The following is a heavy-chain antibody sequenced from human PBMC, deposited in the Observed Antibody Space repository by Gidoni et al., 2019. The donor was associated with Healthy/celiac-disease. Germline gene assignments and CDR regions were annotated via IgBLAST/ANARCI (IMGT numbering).Heavy chain of an antibody. J-gene: IGHJ6*02. Sequence: EVQLVESGGGLVKPGGSLRLSCAASGFTFSSSSMNWVRQAPGKGLEWVSSISSSSSYIYYADSVKGRFTISRDNAKNSLYLQMNSLRAEDTAVYYCARNIAVAGKGYYYYGMDVWGQGTTVTVSS. CDR3: ARNIAVAGKGYYYYGMDV. V-gene: IGHV3-21*01. CDR1: GFTFSSSS. D-gene: IGHD6-19*01. CDR2: ISSSSSYI.